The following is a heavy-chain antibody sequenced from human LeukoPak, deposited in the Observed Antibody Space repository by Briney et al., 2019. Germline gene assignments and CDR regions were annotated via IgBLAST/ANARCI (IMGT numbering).Heavy chain of an antibody. V-gene: IGHV4-30-4*01. D-gene: IGHD2-2*01. CDR2: IYYSRST. CDR1: GGSISSGDYY. Sequence: SETLSLTRTVSGGSISSGDYYWSWIRQPPGKGLEWFGYIYYSRSTYYNPSLKSRVTISVDTSKNQFSLRLSSVTAADTAVYYCARDNFSIVVVPAAIFSMDVWGQGTTVTVSS. J-gene: IGHJ6*02. CDR3: ARDNFSIVVVPAAIFSMDV.